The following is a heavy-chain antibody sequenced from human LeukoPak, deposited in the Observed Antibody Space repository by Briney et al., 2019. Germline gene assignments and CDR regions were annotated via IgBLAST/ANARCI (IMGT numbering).Heavy chain of an antibody. CDR2: INHSGST. CDR1: GGSFSGYY. V-gene: IGHV4-34*01. D-gene: IGHD6-19*01. CDR3: ARGGVAVAVGTDYYYYGMDV. J-gene: IGHJ6*02. Sequence: SETLSLTCAVYGGSFSGYYWSWIRQPPGKGLEWIGEINHSGSTNYNPSLKSRVTISVDTSKNQFSLKLSSVTAADTAVYYCARGGVAVAVGTDYYYYGMDVWGQGTTVTVSS.